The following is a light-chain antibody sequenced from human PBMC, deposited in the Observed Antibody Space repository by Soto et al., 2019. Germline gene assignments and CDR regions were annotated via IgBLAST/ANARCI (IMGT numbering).Light chain of an antibody. CDR1: QRIDKY. CDR3: QQYGSSPPT. Sequence: IVLTQSAGTLSLSPGERATLSCRASQRIDKYLTWYQQKPGQGPRVLIYGASSRAPGIPDRFSGSGSGTDFTLTISRLEPEDFPVYYCQQYGSSPPTFGQGTKVEIK. CDR2: GAS. V-gene: IGKV3-20*01. J-gene: IGKJ1*01.